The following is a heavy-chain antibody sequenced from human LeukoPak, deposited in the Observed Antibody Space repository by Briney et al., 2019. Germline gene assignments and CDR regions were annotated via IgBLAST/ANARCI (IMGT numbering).Heavy chain of an antibody. CDR3: ARVTYYGSGSPEAFDI. CDR2: IYHSGST. J-gene: IGHJ3*02. D-gene: IGHD3-10*01. Sequence: SETLSLTCTVSGGSISSSGYYWAWIRQPPGEGLEWIGSIYHSGSTYYNPSLKSRVTISVDTSKNQFSLKLSSVTAADTAVYYCARVTYYGSGSPEAFDIWGQGTMVTVSS. V-gene: IGHV4-39*07. CDR1: GGSISSSGYY.